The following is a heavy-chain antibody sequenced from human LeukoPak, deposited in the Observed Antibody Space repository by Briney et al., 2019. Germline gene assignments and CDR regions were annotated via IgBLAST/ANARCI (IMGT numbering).Heavy chain of an antibody. D-gene: IGHD3-22*01. J-gene: IGHJ4*02. CDR2: INHSGST. Sequence: PSETLSLTCAVSGGSFSGYYWSWIRQPPGKGLEWIGEINHSGSTNYNPSLKSRVTISVDTSKNQFSLKLSSVTAADTAVYYCARGGGGVVVIYNYWGQGTLVTVSS. CDR1: GGSFSGYY. V-gene: IGHV4-34*01. CDR3: ARGGGGVVVIYNY.